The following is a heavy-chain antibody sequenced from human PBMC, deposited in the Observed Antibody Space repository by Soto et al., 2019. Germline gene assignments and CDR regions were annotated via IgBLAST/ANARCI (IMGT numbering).Heavy chain of an antibody. Sequence: QVQLVESGGGVVQPGRSLRLSCAASGFTFSSYGMHWVRQAPGKGLEWVAVISYDGSNKYYADSVKGRFTISRDNSKNTLYLQMNSLRAEDTAVYYCAKDITIFGVVIRIPDYWGQGTLVTVSS. D-gene: IGHD3-3*01. CDR3: AKDITIFGVVIRIPDY. V-gene: IGHV3-30*18. CDR1: GFTFSSYG. J-gene: IGHJ4*02. CDR2: ISYDGSNK.